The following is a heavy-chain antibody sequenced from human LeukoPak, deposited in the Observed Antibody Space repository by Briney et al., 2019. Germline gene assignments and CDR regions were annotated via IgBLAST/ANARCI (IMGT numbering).Heavy chain of an antibody. CDR2: IYYSGST. J-gene: IGHJ4*02. Sequence: SETLSLTCTVSGGSISSYYWSWIRQPPGKGLERIGYIYYSGSTNYNPSLKSRVTISVDTSKNQFSLKLSSVTAADTAVYYCAGVICSGGSCRFDYWGQGTLVTVSS. CDR1: GGSISSYY. CDR3: AGVICSGGSCRFDY. V-gene: IGHV4-59*12. D-gene: IGHD2-15*01.